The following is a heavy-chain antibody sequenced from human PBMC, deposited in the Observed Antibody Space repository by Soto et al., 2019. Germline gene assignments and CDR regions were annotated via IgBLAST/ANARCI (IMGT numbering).Heavy chain of an antibody. J-gene: IGHJ6*03. D-gene: IGHD3-10*01. V-gene: IGHV4-39*01. CDR2: IYYSGST. CDR3: AIYYGSRYYYYMDV. Sequence: SETLSLTCTVSGGSISSSSYYWGWIRQPPGKGLEWIGSIYYSGSTYYNPSLKSRVTISVYTSKNQFYLKLSSVTAADTAVYYCAIYYGSRYYYYMDVWGKGTTVTVSS. CDR1: GGSISSSSYY.